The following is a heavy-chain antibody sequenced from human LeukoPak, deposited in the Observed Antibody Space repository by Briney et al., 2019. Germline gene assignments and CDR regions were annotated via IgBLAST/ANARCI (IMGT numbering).Heavy chain of an antibody. CDR1: GGSISSGSYY. CDR3: ARGWAYCGGDCPNDAFDI. V-gene: IGHV4-61*02. D-gene: IGHD2-21*02. Sequence: SETLSLTCIVSGGSISSGSYYWSWIRQPAGKGLEWIGRIFISGTTNYNPSLKSRVTISVDPSNNRFSLRLRSVTAADTAVYYCARGWAYCGGDCPNDAFDIWGQGTMVTVSS. CDR2: IFISGTT. J-gene: IGHJ3*02.